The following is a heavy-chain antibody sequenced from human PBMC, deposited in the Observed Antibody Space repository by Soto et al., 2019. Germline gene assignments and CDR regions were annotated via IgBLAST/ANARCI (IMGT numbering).Heavy chain of an antibody. CDR3: AKGDGSGCSSAFHY. Sequence: GGSLRLSCAASGFTFSTRAINWVRQAPGKGLEWVSCITGSGGNTYYADSVKGRFTISRDNSKNTLYLQWNSLRAGDTALYYCAKGDGSGCSSAFHYWGQGTLVTVSS. J-gene: IGHJ4*02. CDR1: GFTFSTRA. V-gene: IGHV3-23*01. CDR2: ITGSGGNT. D-gene: IGHD3-10*01.